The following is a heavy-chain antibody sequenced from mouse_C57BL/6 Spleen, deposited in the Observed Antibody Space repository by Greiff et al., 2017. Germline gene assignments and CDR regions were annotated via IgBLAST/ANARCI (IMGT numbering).Heavy chain of an antibody. Sequence: EVQLQQSGPELVKPGASVKIPCKASGYTFTDYNMDWVKQSHGKSLEWIGDINPNNGGTIYNQKFKGKATLTVDKSSSTAYMELRSLTSEDTAVYYCARGGITTVNAMDYWGQGTSVTVSS. CDR2: INPNNGGT. V-gene: IGHV1-18*01. D-gene: IGHD1-1*01. CDR1: GYTFTDYN. J-gene: IGHJ4*01. CDR3: ARGGITTVNAMDY.